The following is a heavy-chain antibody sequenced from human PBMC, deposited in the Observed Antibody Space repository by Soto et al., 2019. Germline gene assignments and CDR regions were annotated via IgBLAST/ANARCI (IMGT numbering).Heavy chain of an antibody. CDR1: GGSISSDY. J-gene: IGHJ6*02. Sequence: QVQLQESGPGLVKPSETLSLTCSVSGGSISSDYWSWIRQPPGKGLECIGYIYYTGSTNYNPSLKRRVTISVDTSKNQFSLTLRSVTAADPAVYYCARALRGVVVVAAREMDVWGQGTTVTVSS. D-gene: IGHD2-15*01. V-gene: IGHV4-59*01. CDR3: ARALRGVVVVAAREMDV. CDR2: IYYTGST.